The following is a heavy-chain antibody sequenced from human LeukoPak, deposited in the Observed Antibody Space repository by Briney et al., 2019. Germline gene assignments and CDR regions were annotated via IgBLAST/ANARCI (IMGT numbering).Heavy chain of an antibody. D-gene: IGHD2-2*01. V-gene: IGHV4-34*01. J-gene: IGHJ6*03. CDR2: INHSGST. CDR3: ARALGYCSSTSCYSDYYYYMDV. CDR1: GGSFSGYY. Sequence: SETLSITCAVYGGSFSGYYWSWIRQPPGKGLEWIGEINHSGSTNYNPSLKSRVTTSVDTSKNQFSLKLSSVTAADTAVYYCARALGYCSSTSCYSDYYYYMDVWGKGTTITVSS.